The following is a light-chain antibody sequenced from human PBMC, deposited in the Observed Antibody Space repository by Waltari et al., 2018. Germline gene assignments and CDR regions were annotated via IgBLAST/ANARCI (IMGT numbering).Light chain of an antibody. CDR3: QQFNDFLG. Sequence: AVQLTQSPSSLSASVGDRVTVTCRASQGIRSALAWYQQKPGKPPKLLIYDASTLQSGVPPRFSGSGSGPDFTLTISSLQPEDFATYYCQQFNDFLGFGGGTKVEIK. V-gene: IGKV1D-13*01. CDR1: QGIRSA. J-gene: IGKJ4*01. CDR2: DAS.